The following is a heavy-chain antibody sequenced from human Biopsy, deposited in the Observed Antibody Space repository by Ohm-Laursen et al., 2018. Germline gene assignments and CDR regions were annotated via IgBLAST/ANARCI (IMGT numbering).Heavy chain of an antibody. CDR2: INPHSGTT. D-gene: IGHD2-15*01. J-gene: IGHJ1*01. Sequence: SVKVSCKASGYTFTGQYLHWVRQVPGQGLEWMGWINPHSGTTKIAQDFQGSVTMTRDTSITTAYMELRRLRSDDTAVYYCAKGQDLRGGAEYFQHWGQGALVTVSS. V-gene: IGHV1-2*02. CDR1: GYTFTGQY. CDR3: AKGQDLRGGAEYFQH.